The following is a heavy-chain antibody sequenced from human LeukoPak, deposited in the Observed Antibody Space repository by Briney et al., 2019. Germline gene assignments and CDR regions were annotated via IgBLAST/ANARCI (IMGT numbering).Heavy chain of an antibody. CDR1: GGSFSSGDYY. CDR2: IYRTGST. J-gene: IGHJ4*02. Sequence: PSQTLSLTCTVSGGSFSSGDYYWSWIRQSPGKGLEWIGYIYRTGSTYYNPSLKSRVTISRDTSKNQLALKVNSVTAADTAVYYCARGDPSGYLDYWGQGTLVTVSS. D-gene: IGHD3-22*01. CDR3: ARGDPSGYLDY. V-gene: IGHV4-30-2*05.